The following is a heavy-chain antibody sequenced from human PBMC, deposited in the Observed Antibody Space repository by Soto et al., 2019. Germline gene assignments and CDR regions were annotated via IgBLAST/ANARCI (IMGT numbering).Heavy chain of an antibody. Sequence: QVQLVESGGGLVKPGGSLRLSCAASGFTFSDYYMSWIRQAPGKGLEWVSYIRSSGSTIYYADSVKGRFTISRDNAKNSLYLQMNSLRAEDTAVYYCARGKTYCGGDCYLWLSGAFDIWGHGTMVTVSS. CDR2: IRSSGSTI. CDR3: ARGKTYCGGDCYLWLSGAFDI. CDR1: GFTFSDYY. J-gene: IGHJ3*02. V-gene: IGHV3-11*01. D-gene: IGHD2-21*02.